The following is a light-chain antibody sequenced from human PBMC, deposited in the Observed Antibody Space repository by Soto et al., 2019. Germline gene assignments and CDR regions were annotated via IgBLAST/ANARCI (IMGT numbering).Light chain of an antibody. CDR2: GAS. CDR3: QQCCSSPLT. Sequence: EIVLTQSPGTLSLSPGERATLSCRASQSVSSSYLAWYQQKPGQAPRLLLYGASSRASGIPDRFSGGGSGTDFTLTISRLEREGFAVYYCQQCCSSPLTFGGGTKVEIK. V-gene: IGKV3-20*01. J-gene: IGKJ4*01. CDR1: QSVSSSY.